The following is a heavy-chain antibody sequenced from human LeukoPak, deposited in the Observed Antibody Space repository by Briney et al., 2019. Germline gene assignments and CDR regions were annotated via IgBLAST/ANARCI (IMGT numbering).Heavy chain of an antibody. CDR2: IYTSGST. CDR1: GGSISSHY. V-gene: IGHV4-4*07. CDR3: AREGSSSGWYKDAFDI. D-gene: IGHD6-19*01. Sequence: PSETLSLTCSVSGGSISSHYWNWIRQPAGKGLEWIGRIYTSGSTNYNPSLKSRVTMSVDTSKNQFSLKLSSVTAADTAVYYCAREGSSSGWYKDAFDIWGQGTMVTVSS. J-gene: IGHJ3*02.